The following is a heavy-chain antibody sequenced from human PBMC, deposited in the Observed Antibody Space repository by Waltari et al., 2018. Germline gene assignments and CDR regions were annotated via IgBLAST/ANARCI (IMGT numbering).Heavy chain of an antibody. J-gene: IGHJ4*02. CDR3: VRDGLIHAADY. V-gene: IGHV3-7*01. D-gene: IGHD2-15*01. CDR1: GFTFSNYY. Sequence: EVQLVESGGNLVQPGGSLRLSCVASGFTFSNYYMLWVRQAPGKGLEWVANINGDGSAKNYMCSVRGRVTISRDNAKNSVYMQLNSLRDDDTAVYYCVRDGLIHAADYWGQGTLVSVSS. CDR2: INGDGSAK.